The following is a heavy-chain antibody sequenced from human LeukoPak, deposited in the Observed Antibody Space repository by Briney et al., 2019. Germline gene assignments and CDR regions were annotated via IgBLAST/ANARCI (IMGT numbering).Heavy chain of an antibody. CDR1: GFTFTSYT. J-gene: IGHJ3*02. V-gene: IGHV3-21*01. CDR3: ARSLIADGAFDI. D-gene: IGHD2-21*01. CDR2: ISSSGSYI. Sequence: GGSLRLSCAASGFTFTSYTMNWVRQARGKGLEWVSDISSSGSYIDYADSVKGRFTISRDNAKNSLFLQMNSLRAEDTAVYYCARSLIADGAFDIWGQGTMVTVSS.